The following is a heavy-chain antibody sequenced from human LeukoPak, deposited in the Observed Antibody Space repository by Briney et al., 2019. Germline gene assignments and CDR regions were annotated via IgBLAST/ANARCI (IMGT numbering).Heavy chain of an antibody. Sequence: PSETLSLTCTVSGGSISSYYWSWIRQPPGKGLEWIGYIYYSGSTNYNPSLKSRVTISVDTPKNQFSLKLSSVTAADTAVYYCARGGYGYYFDYWGQGTLVTVSS. CDR1: GGSISSYY. V-gene: IGHV4-59*01. CDR3: ARGGYGYYFDY. CDR2: IYYSGST. D-gene: IGHD1-1*01. J-gene: IGHJ4*02.